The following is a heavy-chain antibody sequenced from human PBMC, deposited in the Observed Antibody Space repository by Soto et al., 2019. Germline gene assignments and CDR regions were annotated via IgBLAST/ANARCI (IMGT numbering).Heavy chain of an antibody. D-gene: IGHD6-13*01. CDR3: ARVKAAAGKYYYYGMDV. Sequence: GASMKVSCKASGYTFTRYYMHWVRQAPGQGLEWMGWINPNSGGTNYAQKFQGWVTMTRDTSISTAYMELSRLRSDDTAVYYCARVKAAAGKYYYYGMDVWGQGTTVTVSS. CDR1: GYTFTRYY. V-gene: IGHV1-2*04. CDR2: INPNSGGT. J-gene: IGHJ6*02.